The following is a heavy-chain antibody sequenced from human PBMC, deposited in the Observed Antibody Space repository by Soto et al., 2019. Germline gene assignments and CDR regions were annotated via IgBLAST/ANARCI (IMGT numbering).Heavy chain of an antibody. CDR3: AKDPSRYYDFWSGYSSSSGMDV. V-gene: IGHV3-30*18. CDR1: GFTFSSYG. D-gene: IGHD3-3*01. CDR2: ISYDGSNK. J-gene: IGHJ6*02. Sequence: GGSLRLSCAASGFTFSSYGMHWVRQAPGKGLEWVAVISYDGSNKYYADSVKGRFTISRDNSKNTLYLQMNSLRAEDTAVYYCAKDPSRYYDFWSGYSSSSGMDVWGQGTTVTVSS.